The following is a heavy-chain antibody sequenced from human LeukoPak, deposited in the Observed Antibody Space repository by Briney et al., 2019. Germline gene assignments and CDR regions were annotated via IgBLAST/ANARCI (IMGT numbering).Heavy chain of an antibody. CDR3: ARGFCSGGSCYSAIFDY. V-gene: IGHV4-59*01. Sequence: PSETLSLTCTVSGGSLSSYYWSWVRHPPGQGMEWIGYIYYSGSTEYNPSLKSRVSISVDTSKNQFSLKLSSVTAADTAVCYCARGFCSGGSCYSAIFDYWGQGTLVTVSS. D-gene: IGHD2-15*01. J-gene: IGHJ4*02. CDR2: IYYSGST. CDR1: GGSLSSYY.